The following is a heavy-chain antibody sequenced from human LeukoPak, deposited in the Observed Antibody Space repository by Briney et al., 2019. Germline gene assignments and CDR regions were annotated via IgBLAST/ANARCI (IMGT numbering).Heavy chain of an antibody. J-gene: IGHJ4*02. D-gene: IGHD3-22*01. CDR2: ITPNSGGT. CDR1: GYTFTGYY. V-gene: IGHV1-2*02. Sequence: ASVKVSCKASGYTFTGYYMHWVRQAPGQGLEWMGWITPNSGGTNYAQKFQGRVTMTRDTSISTAYMELSRLRSDDTAVYYCARGPTPRITMIVYFDYWGQGTLVTVSS. CDR3: ARGPTPRITMIVYFDY.